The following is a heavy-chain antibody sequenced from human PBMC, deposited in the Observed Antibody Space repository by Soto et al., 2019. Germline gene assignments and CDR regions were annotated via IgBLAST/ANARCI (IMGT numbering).Heavy chain of an antibody. D-gene: IGHD6-13*01. V-gene: IGHV4-59*08. CDR2: IFYSGST. CDR3: ARRPIVAAELDYMDV. CDR1: GVSISSHY. J-gene: IGHJ6*03. Sequence: QVQLQESGPGLEKPSETLSLTCSVSGVSISSHYGSWIRHPQGKGLEWIGSIFYSGSTREHPSLVRRVTLSLDPSKHQLSLTLDSVTAADTAGYYCARRPIVAAELDYMDVWSKWTAVLASS.